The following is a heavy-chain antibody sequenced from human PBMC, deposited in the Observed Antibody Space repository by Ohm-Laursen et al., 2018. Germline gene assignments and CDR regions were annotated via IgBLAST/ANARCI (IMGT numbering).Heavy chain of an antibody. CDR2: INPIGGST. Sequence: ASVKVSCKASGYTFTSYYMHWVRQAPGQGLEWMGIINPIGGSTSYAQKFQGRVTMTRDTSTSTVYMELSSLISEDTAVYYWATLSRGFYYDSSGYGMDVWGQGNTVTVSS. V-gene: IGHV1-46*01. CDR3: ATLSRGFYYDSSGYGMDV. D-gene: IGHD3-22*01. CDR1: GYTFTSYY. J-gene: IGHJ6*02.